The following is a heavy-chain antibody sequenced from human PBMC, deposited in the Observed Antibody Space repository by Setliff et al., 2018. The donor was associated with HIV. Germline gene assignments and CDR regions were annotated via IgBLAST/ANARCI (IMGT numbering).Heavy chain of an antibody. CDR1: GGSISSGSYY. CDR3: ATYADRESNRFDP. D-gene: IGHD3-10*01. J-gene: IGHJ5*02. V-gene: IGHV4-61*02. Sequence: SETLSLTCTVSGGSISSGSYYWSWVRQPAGKGLEWIGRIYISGSTYYNPSLKSRVTISVDTPKNQFSLKLSSVTAADTAVYYCATYADRESNRFDPWGQGILVTSPQ. CDR2: IYISGST.